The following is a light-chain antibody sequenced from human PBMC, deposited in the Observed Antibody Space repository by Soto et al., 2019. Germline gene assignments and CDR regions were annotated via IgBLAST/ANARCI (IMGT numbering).Light chain of an antibody. CDR1: QSISNW. CDR3: QQYSSYWT. J-gene: IGKJ1*01. Sequence: QMTQSPSTLPASVGDRVTITCRASQSISNWLAWYQQKPGKAPNLLIYDASSLQSGVPSRFSGSGSGTEFTLTISSLQPDDSATYHCQQYSSYWTFGQGTKVDIK. V-gene: IGKV1-5*01. CDR2: DAS.